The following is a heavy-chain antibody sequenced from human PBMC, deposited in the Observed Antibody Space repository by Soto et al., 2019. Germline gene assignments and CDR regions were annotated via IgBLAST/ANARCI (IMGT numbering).Heavy chain of an antibody. V-gene: IGHV3-33*08. CDR2: IWYDGSNK. J-gene: IGHJ4*02. Sequence: GGSHRLCCAASGLTVVSNYMSWVRQATGKGLEWVAVIWYDGSNKYYADSVKGRFTISRDNSKNTLYLQMNSLRAEDTAVYYCARTPTWYGSGSYYTRAHFDYWGQGTLVTVSS. D-gene: IGHD3-10*01. CDR3: ARTPTWYGSGSYYTRAHFDY. CDR1: GLTVVSNY.